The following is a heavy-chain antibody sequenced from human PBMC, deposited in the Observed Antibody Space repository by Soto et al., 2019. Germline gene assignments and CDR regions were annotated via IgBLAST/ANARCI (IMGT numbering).Heavy chain of an antibody. CDR1: GGTFSSYA. Sequence: KASGGTFSSYAISWVRQAPGQGLEWMGGIIPIFGTANYAQKFQGRVTITADESTSTAYMELSSLRSEDTAVYYCARDIGIAAAGRYYYYGMDVWGQGTTVTVSS. CDR3: ARDIGIAAAGRYYYYGMDV. D-gene: IGHD6-13*01. CDR2: IIPIFGTA. V-gene: IGHV1-69*01. J-gene: IGHJ6*02.